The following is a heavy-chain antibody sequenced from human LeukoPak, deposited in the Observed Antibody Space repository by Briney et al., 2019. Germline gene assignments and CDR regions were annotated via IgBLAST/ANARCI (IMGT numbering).Heavy chain of an antibody. CDR1: GFTFSNAW. CDR2: IKSKTDGGTT. Sequence: GGSLRLSCAASGFTFSNAWMSWVRQAPGKGLEWVGRIKSKTDGGTTDYAAPVKGRFTISRDDSKNTLYLQMNSLKTEDTAVYYCTTDRAGYSSSWHFDYWGQGTLVTVSS. J-gene: IGHJ4*02. CDR3: TTDRAGYSSSWHFDY. V-gene: IGHV3-15*01. D-gene: IGHD6-13*01.